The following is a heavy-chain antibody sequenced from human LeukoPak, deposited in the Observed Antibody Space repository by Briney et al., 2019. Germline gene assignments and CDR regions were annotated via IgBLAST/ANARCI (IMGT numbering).Heavy chain of an antibody. V-gene: IGHV4-39*07. CDR1: GASMSNYY. CDR2: IYHSGTTYSGST. D-gene: IGHD6-19*01. Sequence: SETLSLTCNVSGASMSNYYWVWIRQPPRKGLEWIGSIYHSGTTYSGSTYYNPSLKSRVTISLDTSKNQFSLKVGSMTAADTAVYYCARNDGWYDYWGQGTLVTVSS. J-gene: IGHJ4*02. CDR3: ARNDGWYDY.